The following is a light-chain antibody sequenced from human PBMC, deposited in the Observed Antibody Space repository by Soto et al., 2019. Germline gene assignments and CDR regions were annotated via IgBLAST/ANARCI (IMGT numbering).Light chain of an antibody. CDR3: THAYRFPLT. Sequence: DIQMTQSPSSVSASVGDRVTITCRASQGIRSWLAWYQQKPGKAPKLLIYAASNLQSGVPSRFIGSGSGTAFTLTITSLQTEDFASYYCTHAYRFPLTFGGGTKVEIK. CDR2: AAS. J-gene: IGKJ4*01. V-gene: IGKV1D-12*01. CDR1: QGIRSW.